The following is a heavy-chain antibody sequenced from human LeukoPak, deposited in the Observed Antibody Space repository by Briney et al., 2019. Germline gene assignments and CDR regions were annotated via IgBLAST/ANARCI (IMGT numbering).Heavy chain of an antibody. CDR3: ASGQTGIAAAAFDY. CDR2: IIPIFGIA. V-gene: IGHV1-69*04. J-gene: IGHJ4*02. D-gene: IGHD6-13*01. Sequence: SVKVSCKASGGTFSSYAISWVRQAAGQGLEWMGRIIPIFGIANYAKKFQGRVTITADKSTSTAYMELSSLRSEDTAVYYCASGQTGIAAAAFDYWGQGTLVTVSS. CDR1: GGTFSSYA.